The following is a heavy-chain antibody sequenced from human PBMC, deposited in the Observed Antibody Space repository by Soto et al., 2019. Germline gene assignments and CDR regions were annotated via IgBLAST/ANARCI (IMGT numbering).Heavy chain of an antibody. CDR1: GGSISSGGYY. CDR3: ARVMITFGGVIVFDY. D-gene: IGHD3-16*02. Sequence: PSETLSLTCTFSGGSISSGGYYWSWIRQHPGKGLEWIGYIYYSGSTYYNPSLKSRVTISVDTSKNQFSLKLSSVTAADTAVYYCARVMITFGGVIVFDYWGQGTLVTVSS. J-gene: IGHJ4*02. V-gene: IGHV4-31*03. CDR2: IYYSGST.